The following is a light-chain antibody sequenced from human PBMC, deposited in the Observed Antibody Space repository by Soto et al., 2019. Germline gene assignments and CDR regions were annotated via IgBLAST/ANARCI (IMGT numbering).Light chain of an antibody. V-gene: IGKV3-20*01. CDR1: QSVTSSY. CDR3: QQYGSFPWT. J-gene: IGKJ1*01. Sequence: EIVLTQSPGTLSLSPGERATLSCRASQSVTSSYLAWYQQKPGQAPRLLIYGASSRATGIPDRFSGSGSGTDFTLTISRLEPEDFAVYYCQQYGSFPWTFGQGTKVDI. CDR2: GAS.